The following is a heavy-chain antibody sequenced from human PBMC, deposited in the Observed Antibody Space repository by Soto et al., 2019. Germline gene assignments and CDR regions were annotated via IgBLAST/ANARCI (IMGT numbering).Heavy chain of an antibody. J-gene: IGHJ6*02. V-gene: IGHV1-18*04. CDR3: ARRPFKQLGYYNAMDV. CDR1: HYTFTSYG. D-gene: IGHD6-13*01. CDR2: ISVNNGDT. Sequence: ASVKVSCKASHYTFTSYGISWVRQAPGQGLEWMGWISVNNGDTNYAQKFQGRVTMITDTSTSTVYMELRNLRSDDTAVYYCARRPFKQLGYYNAMDVWGQGTTVTVSS.